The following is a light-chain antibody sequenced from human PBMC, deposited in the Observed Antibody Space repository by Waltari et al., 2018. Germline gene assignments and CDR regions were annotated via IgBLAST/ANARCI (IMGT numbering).Light chain of an antibody. CDR3: QQSYITLIT. J-gene: IGKJ5*01. CDR2: AAS. CDR1: QSISSY. Sequence: DIQMTQSPSSLSASVGDRVTITCRASQSISSYLNWYQQKPGKAPKLLIYAASSLESGVPSRFGGSGSGTDFTLTISSLEPEDFATYYCQQSYITLITFGQGTRLEIK. V-gene: IGKV1-39*01.